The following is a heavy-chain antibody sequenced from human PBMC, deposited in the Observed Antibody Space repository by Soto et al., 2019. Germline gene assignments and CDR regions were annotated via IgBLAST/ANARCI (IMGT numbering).Heavy chain of an antibody. CDR2: ISAAGDP. Sequence: EVQLVESGGGLVQPGGSLRLSCEASGFTFRNYDMHWVRQGTGKGLEWVSGISAAGDPDYADSVEGRFTISRENAQNSFFLQMNSLRVGDTAVYYCARTERDFYGLDVWGQGTTVIVS. CDR1: GFTFRNYD. CDR3: ARTERDFYGLDV. J-gene: IGHJ6*02. V-gene: IGHV3-13*05.